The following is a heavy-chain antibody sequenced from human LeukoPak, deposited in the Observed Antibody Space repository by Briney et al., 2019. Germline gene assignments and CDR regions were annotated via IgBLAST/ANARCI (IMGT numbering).Heavy chain of an antibody. CDR3: ARTADGYGDYVTFDY. V-gene: IGHV4-34*01. J-gene: IGHJ4*02. CDR1: GGSFSGYY. D-gene: IGHD4-17*01. CDR2: INHSGST. Sequence: PSETLSLTCAVYGGSFSGYYWSWIRQPPGKGLEWIGEINHSGSTNYNPSLKSRVTISVDTSKNQFSLKLSSVTAADTAVYYCARTADGYGDYVTFDYWGQGTLVTVSS.